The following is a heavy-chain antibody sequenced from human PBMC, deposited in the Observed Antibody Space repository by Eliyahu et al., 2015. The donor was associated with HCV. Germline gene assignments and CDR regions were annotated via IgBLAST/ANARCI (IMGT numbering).Heavy chain of an antibody. CDR3: ARQGGHCSGGRCDSFDF. J-gene: IGHJ4*02. V-gene: IGHV4-39*01. D-gene: IGHD2-15*01. CDR2: IYYSGRT. Sequence: QLQLQESGPGLVKPSETLXXTCSXLGXSISSSXYSXGXIRQPPGKGLEWIGTIYYSGRTDDNPSLKSRVTISVDTSKNQFSLKLSSVTVADTAVYYCARQGGHCSGGRCDSFDFWGQGTLVTVSS. CDR1: GXSISSSXYS.